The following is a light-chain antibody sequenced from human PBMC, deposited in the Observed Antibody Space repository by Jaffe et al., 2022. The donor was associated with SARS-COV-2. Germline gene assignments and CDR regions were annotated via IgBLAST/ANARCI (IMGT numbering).Light chain of an antibody. V-gene: IGLV1-51*02. CDR3: GTWDGSLTAEV. CDR2: END. J-gene: IGLJ3*02. Sequence: QSVLTQPPSVSAAPGQKVTISCSGSSSNIGNAYVAWYQQLPGTAPKLLIYENDRRPSGIPDRFSGSKSGPSATLGITGLQTGDEAHYYCGTWDGSLTAEVFGGGTKLTVL. CDR1: SSNIGNAY.